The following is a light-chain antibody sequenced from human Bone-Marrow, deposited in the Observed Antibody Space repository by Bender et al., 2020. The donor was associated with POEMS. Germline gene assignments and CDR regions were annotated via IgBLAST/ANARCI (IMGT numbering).Light chain of an antibody. J-gene: IGLJ2*01. V-gene: IGLV1-47*01. CDR2: RNN. Sequence: QSVLTQPPSVSGAPGQRVTISCTGSSSNIGADYDVHWYQQFPGMAPKLLIYRNNKRPSGVPDRFSGSKSGTSASLAISGLRSEDETDYYCATWDDSLTGPVFGGGTKLTVL. CDR3: ATWDDSLTGPV. CDR1: SSNIGADYD.